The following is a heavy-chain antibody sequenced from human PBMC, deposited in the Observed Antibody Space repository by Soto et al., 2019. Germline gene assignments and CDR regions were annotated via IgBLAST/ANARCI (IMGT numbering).Heavy chain of an antibody. CDR3: ATGYYYHIGKGDYFDY. D-gene: IGHD3-22*01. CDR1: GFTFSSYS. V-gene: IGHV3-21*01. CDR2: ISSSSSYI. J-gene: IGHJ4*02. Sequence: PGWSLRLSCAASGFTFSSYSMNWVRQAPGKGLEWVSSISSSSSYIYYADSVKGRFTISRDNAKNSLYLQMNSLRAEDTAVYYCATGYYYHIGKGDYFDYWGQGTLVTVSA.